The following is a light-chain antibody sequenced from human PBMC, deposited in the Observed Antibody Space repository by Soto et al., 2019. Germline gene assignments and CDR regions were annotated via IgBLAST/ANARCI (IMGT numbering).Light chain of an antibody. V-gene: IGKV3-15*01. Sequence: EIAMTQSPATLSVSPGERATLSCRASQSVSSNLAWYQQKPGQAPRLLIYGASTRATGIPARFSGSGSGTEFTLTISSLPSEDFAVYYCQQYNNWPPWTFGKGTKVEIK. CDR1: QSVSSN. CDR3: QQYNNWPPWT. J-gene: IGKJ1*01. CDR2: GAS.